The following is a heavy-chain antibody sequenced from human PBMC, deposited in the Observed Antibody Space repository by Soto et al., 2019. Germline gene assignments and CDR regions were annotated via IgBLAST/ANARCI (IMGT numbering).Heavy chain of an antibody. CDR2: IKADGSEK. CDR3: ARYCTGADCQGGLDY. CDR1: GLSISNHW. J-gene: IGHJ4*02. V-gene: IGHV3-7*01. Sequence: EVQLVESGGGLVQPGGSLRLSCAAFGLSISNHWMNWVRQAPGKGLEWVANIKADGSEKYYVDSVKGRFTISRDNAKNSVDLHMNSLRDEDTALYYCARYCTGADCQGGLDYWGQGTLVTVSS. D-gene: IGHD2-8*02.